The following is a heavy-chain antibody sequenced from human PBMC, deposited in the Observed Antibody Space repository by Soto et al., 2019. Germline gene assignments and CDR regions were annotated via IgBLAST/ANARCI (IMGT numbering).Heavy chain of an antibody. CDR1: GFTFSSYA. D-gene: IGHD5-12*01. CDR3: AREEMATISDY. CDR2: ISYDGSNK. Sequence: GGSLRLSCAASGFTFSSYAMHWVRQAPGKGLEWVAVISYDGSNKYYADSVKGRFTISRDNSKNTLYLQMNSLRAEDTAVYYCAREEMATISDYWGQGTLVTVSS. J-gene: IGHJ4*02. V-gene: IGHV3-30-3*01.